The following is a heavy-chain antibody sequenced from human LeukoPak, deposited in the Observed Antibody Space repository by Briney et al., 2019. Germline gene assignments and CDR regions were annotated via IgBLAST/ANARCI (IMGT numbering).Heavy chain of an antibody. CDR3: ARVYYYDSSGDFDY. CDR2: ISAYDGNT. CDR1: GYTFMSYG. Sequence: ASVKVSCKASGYTFMSYGISWVRQAPGQGLEWMGWISAYDGNTNYAQKLQGRVTMTTDTSTSTAYMELRSLRSDDTAVYYCARVYYYDSSGDFDYWGQGTLVTVSS. D-gene: IGHD3-22*01. J-gene: IGHJ4*02. V-gene: IGHV1-18*01.